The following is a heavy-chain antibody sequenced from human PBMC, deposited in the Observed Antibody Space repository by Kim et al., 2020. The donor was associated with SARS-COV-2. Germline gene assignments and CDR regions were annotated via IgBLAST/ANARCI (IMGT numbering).Heavy chain of an antibody. CDR3: ARLGYGSGSYYNEIEY. Sequence: GGSLRLSCAASGFTFDDYGMSWVRQAPGKGLEWVSGINWNGGSTGYADSVKGRFTISRDNAKNSLYLQMNSLRAEDTALYYCARLGYGSGSYYNEIEYWGQGTLVTVSS. V-gene: IGHV3-20*04. CDR2: INWNGGST. D-gene: IGHD3-10*01. CDR1: GFTFDDYG. J-gene: IGHJ4*02.